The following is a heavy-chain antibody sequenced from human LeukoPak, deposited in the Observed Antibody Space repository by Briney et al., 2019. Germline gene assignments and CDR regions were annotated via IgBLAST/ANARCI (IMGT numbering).Heavy chain of an antibody. Sequence: SETLSLTRTVSGGSISSYYWSWIRQPPGKGLEWIGYIYYSGSTNYNPSLKSRVTISVDTSKNQFSLKLSSVTAADTAVYYCASRDYYDSSGFDYWGQGTLVTVSS. CDR3: ASRDYYDSSGFDY. V-gene: IGHV4-59*01. CDR2: IYYSGST. CDR1: GGSISSYY. D-gene: IGHD3-22*01. J-gene: IGHJ4*02.